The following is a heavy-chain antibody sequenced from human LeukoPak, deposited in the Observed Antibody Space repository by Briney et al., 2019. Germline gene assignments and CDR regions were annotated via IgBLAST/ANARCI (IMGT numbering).Heavy chain of an antibody. CDR2: ISAYNGNT. Sequence: EASVKVSFKASGYTFTSYGISWVRQALGQGLEWMGWISAYNGNTNYAQKLQGRVTMTTDTSTSTAYMELRSLRSDDTAVYYCASFPYDSGSYSGYWGQGTLVTVSS. J-gene: IGHJ4*02. V-gene: IGHV1-18*01. CDR1: GYTFTSYG. D-gene: IGHD1-26*01. CDR3: ASFPYDSGSYSGY.